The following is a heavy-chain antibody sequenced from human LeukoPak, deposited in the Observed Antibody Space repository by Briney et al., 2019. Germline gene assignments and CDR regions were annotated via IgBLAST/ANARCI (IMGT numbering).Heavy chain of an antibody. CDR1: GGSISSYY. CDR2: IHYSGST. V-gene: IGHV4-59*01. CDR3: ARRYCSSTSCYRYYYYYMDV. D-gene: IGHD2-2*01. J-gene: IGHJ6*03. Sequence: SETLSLTCTVSGGSISSYYWSWIRQPPGKGLEWIGYIHYSGSTNYNPSLKSRVTISVDTSKNQFSLKMSSVTAADTAVYYCARRYCSSTSCYRYYYYYMDVWGKGTTVTVSS.